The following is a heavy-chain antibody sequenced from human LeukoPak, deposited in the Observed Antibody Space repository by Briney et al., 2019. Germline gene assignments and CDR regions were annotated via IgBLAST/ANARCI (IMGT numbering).Heavy chain of an antibody. V-gene: IGHV4-31*03. J-gene: IGHJ6*03. CDR3: ARLPYDIRVYYMDV. Sequence: PSQTLSLTGTVSGGSISSGGYYWSWIRQHPGKGLEWIGYIYYSGSTYYNPSLKSRVTISVDMSKNQFSLKVTSVTAADTAVYYCARLPYDIRVYYMDVWGKGTTVTVSS. CDR2: IYYSGST. D-gene: IGHD2-21*01. CDR1: GGSISSGGYY.